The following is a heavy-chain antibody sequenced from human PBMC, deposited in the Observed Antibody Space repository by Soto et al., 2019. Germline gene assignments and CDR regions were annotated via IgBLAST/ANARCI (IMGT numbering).Heavy chain of an antibody. D-gene: IGHD6-13*01. CDR1: GYIFTNHY. CDR3: ARALIASAGFWAPVVY. V-gene: IGHV1-46*01. Sequence: ASVKVSCKASGYIFTNHYIHWVRQAPGQGLEWMGIINPSGGSTNYLQKFQGRITMTRDTSTSTVYMELSSLRSEDTAVYYCARALIASAGFWAPVVYWGQGTLVTVSS. J-gene: IGHJ4*02. CDR2: INPSGGST.